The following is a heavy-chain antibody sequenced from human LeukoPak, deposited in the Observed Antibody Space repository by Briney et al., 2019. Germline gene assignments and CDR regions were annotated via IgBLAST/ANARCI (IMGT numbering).Heavy chain of an antibody. J-gene: IGHJ4*02. CDR1: GYTFTSYG. Sequence: ASVKVSCKASGYTFTSYGISWVRQASGQGHEWMGWISAYNGNTNYAQKLQGRVTMTTDTSTSTAYMELRSLRSDDTAVYYCARNSGTYGSGSYYNPSLSYWGQGTLVTVSS. V-gene: IGHV1-18*01. D-gene: IGHD3-10*01. CDR2: ISAYNGNT. CDR3: ARNSGTYGSGSYYNPSLSY.